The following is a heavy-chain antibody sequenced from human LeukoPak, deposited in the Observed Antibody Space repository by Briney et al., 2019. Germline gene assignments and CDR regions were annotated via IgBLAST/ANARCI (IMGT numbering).Heavy chain of an antibody. D-gene: IGHD3-22*01. J-gene: IGHJ3*02. V-gene: IGHV4-31*03. CDR3: ARPPTDYYDRPDAFDI. CDR1: GGSISSGGYY. Sequence: SETLSLTCTVSGGSISSGGYYWSWIRQHPGKGLEWIGYIYYSGSTYYNPSLKSRVTISVDTSKNQFSLKLSSVTAADTAVYYCARPPTDYYDRPDAFDIWGQGTMVTVSS. CDR2: IYYSGST.